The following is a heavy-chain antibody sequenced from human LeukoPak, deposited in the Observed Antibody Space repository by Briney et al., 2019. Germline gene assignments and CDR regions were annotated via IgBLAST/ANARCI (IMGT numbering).Heavy chain of an antibody. CDR3: ARLRIYYGSGSYPTYYWFDP. V-gene: IGHV4-59*08. D-gene: IGHD3-10*01. CDR2: IYYSGST. CDR1: GGSISSYY. J-gene: IGHJ5*02. Sequence: KSSETLSLTCTVSGGSISSYYWSWIRQPPGKGLEWIGYIYYSGSTNYNPSLKSRVTISVDTSKNQFSLKLSSVTAADTAVYYCARLRIYYGSGSYPTYYWFDPWGQGTLVTVSS.